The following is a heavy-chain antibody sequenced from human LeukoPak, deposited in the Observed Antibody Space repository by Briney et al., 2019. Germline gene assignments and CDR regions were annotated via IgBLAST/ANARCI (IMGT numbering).Heavy chain of an antibody. CDR2: ISYDGSNK. Sequence: PGGSLRLSCAASGFTFSSYGMHWVRQAPGKGLEWVAVISYDGSNKYYADSVKGRFTISRDNAKNMLYLQMNSLRAEDTAVYYCARVPITLAGTKDAKYFQHWGQGTLVTVSS. CDR3: ARVPITLAGTKDAKYFQH. D-gene: IGHD6-19*01. V-gene: IGHV3-30*03. CDR1: GFTFSSYG. J-gene: IGHJ1*01.